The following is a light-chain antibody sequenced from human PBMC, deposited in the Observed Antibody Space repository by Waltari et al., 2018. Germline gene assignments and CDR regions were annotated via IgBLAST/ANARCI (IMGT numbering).Light chain of an antibody. Sequence: QSALTQPASVSGSPGQSITISCTGTSSDVGGYHYFSWYQQPPGKAPKLMIYDVSNRPSGVSNRFSGSKSGNTASLTISGLQAEDEADYYCSSYTSSDGVFGSGTKVTVL. V-gene: IGLV2-14*03. CDR3: SSYTSSDGV. CDR1: SSDVGGYHY. J-gene: IGLJ6*01. CDR2: DVS.